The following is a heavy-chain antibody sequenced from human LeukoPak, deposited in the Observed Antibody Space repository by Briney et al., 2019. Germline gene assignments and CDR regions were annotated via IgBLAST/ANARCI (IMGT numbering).Heavy chain of an antibody. CDR2: ISSSSSYI. J-gene: IGHJ4*02. CDR1: GFTFSSYS. Sequence: GGSLRLSCAASGFTFSSYSMNWVRQAPGKGLGWVSSISSSSSYIYYADSVKGRFTISRDNAKNSLYLQMNSLRAEDTAVYYCARRPLRYCSSTSCPLDYWGQGTLVTVSS. V-gene: IGHV3-21*01. D-gene: IGHD2-2*01. CDR3: ARRPLRYCSSTSCPLDY.